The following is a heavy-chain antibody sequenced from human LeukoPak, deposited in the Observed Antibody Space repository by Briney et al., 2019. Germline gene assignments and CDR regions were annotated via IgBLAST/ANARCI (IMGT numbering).Heavy chain of an antibody. D-gene: IGHD6-19*01. V-gene: IGHV1-2*02. CDR3: ARSPWAAVAVSFWFDP. CDR2: INPNSGGT. CDR1: GYTFTGYY. J-gene: IGHJ5*02. Sequence: GASVKVSCKASGYTFTGYYMHWVRQAPGQGLEWMGWINPNSGGTNYAQKFQGGVTMTRDTSISTAYMELSRLRSDDTAVYYCARSPWAAVAVSFWFDPWGQGTLVTVSS.